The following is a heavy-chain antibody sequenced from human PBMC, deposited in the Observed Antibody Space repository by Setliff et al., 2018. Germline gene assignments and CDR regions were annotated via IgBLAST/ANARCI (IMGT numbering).Heavy chain of an antibody. CDR1: GASISGSAYY. CDR2: VYSSGSP. V-gene: IGHV4-39*07. Sequence: PSETLSLTCNVSGASISGSAYYWGWIRQPPGKGLEWIGSVYSSGSPYYNPSLKSRVTISMDTSKNQFSLKVNSLTAADTAVYYCARSSYSGSYLNVWGQGTTVTVSS. J-gene: IGHJ6*02. CDR3: ARSSYSGSYLNV. D-gene: IGHD1-26*01.